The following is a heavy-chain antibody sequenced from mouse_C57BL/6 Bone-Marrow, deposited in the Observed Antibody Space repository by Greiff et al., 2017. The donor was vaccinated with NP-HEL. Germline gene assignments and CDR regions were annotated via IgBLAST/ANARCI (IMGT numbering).Heavy chain of an antibody. D-gene: IGHD2-5*01. V-gene: IGHV14-4*01. CDR3: TTPLYYSKRADY. Sequence: VQLQQSGAELVRPGASVKLSCTASGFNIKDDYMHWVKQRPEQGLEGIGWIDPENGDTEYASKFQGKATITADTSSNTAYLQLSSLTSEDTAVYYCTTPLYYSKRADYWGQGTTLTVSS. J-gene: IGHJ2*01. CDR2: IDPENGDT. CDR1: GFNIKDDY.